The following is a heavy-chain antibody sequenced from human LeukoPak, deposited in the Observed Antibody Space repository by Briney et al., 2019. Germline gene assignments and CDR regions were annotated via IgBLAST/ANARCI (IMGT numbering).Heavy chain of an antibody. D-gene: IGHD5-18*01. J-gene: IGHJ4*02. CDR3: ARVGYSYGSYYFDY. CDR1: GYTFTSYD. Sequence: ASVKVSCKASGYTFTSYDINWVRQATGQGLEWMGWMNPNSGNTGYAQKFQGRVTITRNTSISTAYMELSSLRSEDTAVHYCARVGYSYGSYYFDYWGQGTLVTVSS. V-gene: IGHV1-8*03. CDR2: MNPNSGNT.